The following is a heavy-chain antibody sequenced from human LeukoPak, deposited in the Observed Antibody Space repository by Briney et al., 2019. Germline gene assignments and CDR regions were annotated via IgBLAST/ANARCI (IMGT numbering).Heavy chain of an antibody. V-gene: IGHV3-74*01. J-gene: IGHJ4*02. CDR1: AFTFKNYW. D-gene: IGHD1-26*01. CDR2: INIDGSAT. CDR3: ARGGHR. Sequence: GGSLRLSCAASAFTFKNYWMHWVRQAPGKGLVWVSRINIDGSATDYADSVKGRFTISRDNAKNTLYLQVNSLRAEDTAVYYCARGGHRWGQGTLVTVSS.